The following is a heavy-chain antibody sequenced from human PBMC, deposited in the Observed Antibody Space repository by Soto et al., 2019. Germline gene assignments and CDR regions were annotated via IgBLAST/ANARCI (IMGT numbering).Heavy chain of an antibody. CDR3: AKSLFGGPDI. D-gene: IGHD2-15*01. V-gene: IGHV3-23*01. CDR2: ISGGGGDT. J-gene: IGHJ3*02. Sequence: PGGSLRLSSAASRFTFSTYAMSWVRQAPGKGLEWVSGISGGGGDTSYADSVRGRFTCSRDNSKNTLYLQMNSLRAEDTALYYCAKSLFGGPDIWGQGTMVTVSS. CDR1: RFTFSTYA.